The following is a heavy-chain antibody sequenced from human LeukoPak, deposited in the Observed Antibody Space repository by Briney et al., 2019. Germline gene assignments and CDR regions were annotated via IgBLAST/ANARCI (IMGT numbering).Heavy chain of an antibody. CDR2: ISWNSGSI. J-gene: IGHJ3*02. CDR1: GFTFDDYA. V-gene: IGHV3-9*01. CDR3: AKVWLGEYGAFDI. Sequence: PGGSLRLSCAASGFTFDDYAMHWVRQAPGKGLEWVSGISWNSGSIGYADSVKGRFTISRDNAKNSLYLQMNSLRAEDTALYYCAKVWLGEYGAFDIWGQGTMVTVSS. D-gene: IGHD3-10*01.